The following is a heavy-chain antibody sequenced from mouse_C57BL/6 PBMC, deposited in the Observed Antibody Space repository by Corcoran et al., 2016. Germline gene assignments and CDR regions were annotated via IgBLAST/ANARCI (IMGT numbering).Heavy chain of an antibody. Sequence: QVTLKESGPGILQPSQTLSLTCSFSGFSLSTFGMGVGWIRQPSGKGLEWLAHIWWDDAKYYNPALKSRLTNSKDTSKNQVFLKIANVDTAETATDYCARIDVDGYCAMDYWGQGTSVTVSS. V-gene: IGHV8-8*01. D-gene: IGHD2-3*01. J-gene: IGHJ4*01. CDR3: ARIDVDGYCAMDY. CDR2: IWWDDAK. CDR1: GFSLSTFGMG.